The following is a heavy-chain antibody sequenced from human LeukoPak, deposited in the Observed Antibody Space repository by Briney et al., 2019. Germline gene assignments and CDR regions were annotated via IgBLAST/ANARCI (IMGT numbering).Heavy chain of an antibody. D-gene: IGHD6-13*01. J-gene: IGHJ4*02. V-gene: IGHV3-33*01. CDR2: IWYDGSNK. CDR1: GFTFSSHA. CDR3: ARDSGWAAAGHGDY. Sequence: GGSLRLSCVASGFTFSSHAIHWVRQAPGKGLEWVAVIWYDGSNKHYADSVKGRFTISRDNSKNTLYLQMNSLRAEDTAVYYCARDSGWAAAGHGDYWGQGTLVTVSS.